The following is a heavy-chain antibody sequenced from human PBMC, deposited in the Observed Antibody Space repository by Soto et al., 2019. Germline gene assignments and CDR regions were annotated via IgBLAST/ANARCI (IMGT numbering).Heavy chain of an antibody. D-gene: IGHD7-27*01. CDR2: ISSSSSTI. CDR3: ARDGNWGSRGSYWYFDL. Sequence: GGSLRLSCAASGFTFSSYSMNWVRQAPGKGLEWVSYISSSSSTIYYADSVKGRFTISRDNAKNSLYLQMNSLRDEDTAVYYCARDGNWGSRGSYWYFDLWGRGTLVTVSS. J-gene: IGHJ2*01. V-gene: IGHV3-48*02. CDR1: GFTFSSYS.